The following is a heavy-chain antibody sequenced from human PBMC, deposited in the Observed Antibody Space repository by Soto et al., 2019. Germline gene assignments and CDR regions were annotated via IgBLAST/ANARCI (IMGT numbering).Heavy chain of an antibody. Sequence: LRLSCAASGFTFSNAWMSWVRQAPGKGLEWVGRIKSKTDGGTTDYAAPVKGRFTISRDDSKNTLYLQMNSLKTEDTAVYYCTTDSLVLRFLEWAFDPWGQGTLVTVSS. V-gene: IGHV3-15*01. D-gene: IGHD3-3*01. J-gene: IGHJ5*02. CDR1: GFTFSNAW. CDR3: TTDSLVLRFLEWAFDP. CDR2: IKSKTDGGTT.